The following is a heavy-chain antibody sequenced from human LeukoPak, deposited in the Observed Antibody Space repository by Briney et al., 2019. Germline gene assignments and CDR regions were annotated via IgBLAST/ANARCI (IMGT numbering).Heavy chain of an antibody. Sequence: SETLSLTCTVSGGSISSYYWSWIRQPAGKGLEWIGRIYTSGSTNYNPSLKSRVTMSVDTSKNQFSLRLSSVTAADTAVYYCAREQGGSWFGDSRGAFDIWGQGTMVTASS. CDR3: AREQGGSWFGDSRGAFDI. CDR1: GGSISSYY. J-gene: IGHJ3*02. V-gene: IGHV4-4*07. CDR2: IYTSGST. D-gene: IGHD3-10*01.